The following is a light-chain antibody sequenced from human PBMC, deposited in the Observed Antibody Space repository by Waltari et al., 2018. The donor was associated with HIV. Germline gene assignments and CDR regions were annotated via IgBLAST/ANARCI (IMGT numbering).Light chain of an antibody. Sequence: SHELTQPPSVSVSPGQTASITCSGDYLGDKYASWYQQKPGQYPVLVIYQDDKRPSGIPERFSGSNSGNTATLTITGTQAMDEADYYCQAWDSSTVLFGGGTKLTVL. V-gene: IGLV3-1*01. CDR1: YLGDKY. CDR2: QDD. J-gene: IGLJ2*01. CDR3: QAWDSSTVL.